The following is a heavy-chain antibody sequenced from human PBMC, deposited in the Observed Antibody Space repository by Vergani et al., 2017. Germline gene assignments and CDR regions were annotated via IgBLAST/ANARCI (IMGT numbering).Heavy chain of an antibody. J-gene: IGHJ4*02. D-gene: IGHD3-22*01. Sequence: VQLVQSGGALVQPGGSLRLSCAASGFIFSDHYMDWVRQAPGKGLEWIGYIYSTGSTHHNPSLRRRINMSVDTSKNQFSLKLNSVTAADTAMYYCARMGGYDEGDAFRIGYFDSWGPGILVTVSS. V-gene: IGHV4-34*09. CDR1: GFIFSDHY. CDR3: ARMGGYDEGDAFRIGYFDS. CDR2: IYSTGST.